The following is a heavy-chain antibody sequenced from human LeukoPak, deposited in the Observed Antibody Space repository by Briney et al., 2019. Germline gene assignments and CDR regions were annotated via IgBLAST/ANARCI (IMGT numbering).Heavy chain of an antibody. CDR3: VRDPGAATFDY. D-gene: IGHD2-15*01. CDR2: INVKNGNT. J-gene: IGHJ4*02. CDR1: GYTFTRYD. V-gene: IGHV1-18*01. Sequence: APVKVSCKTSGYTFTRYDITWERQAPGQGPEWMGGINVKNGNTNYAQKLRGRVTLSRDTSTSTAYMELRSLTSDDTAIYYCVRDPGAATFDYWGQGTLVTVSP.